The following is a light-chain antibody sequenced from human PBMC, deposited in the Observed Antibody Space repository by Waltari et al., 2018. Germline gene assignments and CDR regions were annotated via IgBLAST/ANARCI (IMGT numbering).Light chain of an antibody. CDR3: ISYSDTNTGV. Sequence: QSALTQPASVSGSPGQSITISCTGTNSDVAIYNYVSWYQQHPGKAPQLMIYDVSKCPQGVSNRFSGSKSGKTASLTISGLQPDDEADYYCISYSDTNTGVFGGGTKVTVL. CDR2: DVS. V-gene: IGLV2-14*03. J-gene: IGLJ3*02. CDR1: NSDVAIYNY.